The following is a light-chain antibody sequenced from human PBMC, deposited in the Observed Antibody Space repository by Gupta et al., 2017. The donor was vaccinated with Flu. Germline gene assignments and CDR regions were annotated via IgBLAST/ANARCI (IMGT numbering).Light chain of an antibody. Sequence: QSALTQPASVSGSPGQSITISCTGTSNDVGGYSYVSWYQQRPGKAPKLIIYEVTNRPSGVSDRFSGSKSGNTASLTTSGLQAEDEADYYCSSYTSDTTPVFGGGTELTVL. CDR3: SSYTSDTTPV. V-gene: IGLV2-14*01. J-gene: IGLJ3*02. CDR1: SNDVGGYSY. CDR2: EVT.